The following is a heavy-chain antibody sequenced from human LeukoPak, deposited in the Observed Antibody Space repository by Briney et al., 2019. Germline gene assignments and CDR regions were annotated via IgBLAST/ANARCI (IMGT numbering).Heavy chain of an antibody. CDR1: GFTFSSYN. Sequence: PGGSLRLSCAASGFTFSSYNMNWVRQAPGKGLEWVSSISSGSTYIYYADSVKGRFTISRDNAKNSLYLQMNSLRAEDTAVYYCARGYSYGASGFDYWGQGTLVTVSS. CDR3: ARGYSYGASGFDY. D-gene: IGHD5-18*01. CDR2: ISSGSTYI. V-gene: IGHV3-21*01. J-gene: IGHJ4*02.